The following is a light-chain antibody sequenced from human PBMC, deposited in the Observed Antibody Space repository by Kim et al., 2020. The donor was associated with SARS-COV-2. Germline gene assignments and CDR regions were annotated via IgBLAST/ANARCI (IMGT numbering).Light chain of an antibody. CDR3: QHYDNLPLT. CDR1: QDISNN. J-gene: IGKJ5*01. V-gene: IGKV1-33*01. CDR2: DAS. Sequence: ASVGDKVTLTCQASQDISNNLNWYQQKPGKAPKLLIYDASNLERGVPSRFSGSGSGTDFTFTIRSLQPEDIATYYCQHYDNLPLTFGRGTRLEIK.